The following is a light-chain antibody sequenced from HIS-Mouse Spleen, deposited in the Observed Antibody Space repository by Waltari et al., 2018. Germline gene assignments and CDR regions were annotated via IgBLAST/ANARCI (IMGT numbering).Light chain of an antibody. CDR3: SSYTSSSTLV. J-gene: IGLJ2*01. V-gene: IGLV2-14*03. CDR2: DVS. Sequence: QSALTQPASVSGSPGQSSTIPCTGTSRDVGGYNFVTWYQQPPGKAPKLMIYDVSNRPSGVSNRFSGSKSGNTASLTISGLQAEDEADYYCSSYTSSSTLVFGGGTKLTVL. CDR1: SRDVGGYNF.